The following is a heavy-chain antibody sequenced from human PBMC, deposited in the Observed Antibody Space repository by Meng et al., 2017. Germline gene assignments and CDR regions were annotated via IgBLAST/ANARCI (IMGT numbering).Heavy chain of an antibody. CDR3: TTEYHYYYYGMDV. CDR1: GFTLRNAW. V-gene: IGHV3-15*01. CDR2: IKTKADGGTT. J-gene: IGHJ6*02. Sequence: GESLKISCAASGFTLRNAWMSWVRQAPGEGLEWVGRIKTKADGGTTDYAAPVKGRFISSRDDSKNRLYLQMNSLKTEDTALYYCTTEYHYYYYGMDVWGQGTAVTVSS.